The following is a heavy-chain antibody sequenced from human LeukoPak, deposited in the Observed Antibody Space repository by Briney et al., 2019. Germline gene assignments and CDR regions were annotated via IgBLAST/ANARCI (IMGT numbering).Heavy chain of an antibody. Sequence: ASVKVSCKVSGYTLTELSMHWVRQAPGKGLEWMGGFDPEDGETIYAQKFQGRVTMTEDTSTDTAYMELSSLRSEDTAVYYCARWGPYDILTGRINWGQGTLVTVSS. V-gene: IGHV1-24*01. J-gene: IGHJ4*02. CDR3: ARWGPYDILTGRIN. CDR1: GYTLTELS. D-gene: IGHD3-9*01. CDR2: FDPEDGET.